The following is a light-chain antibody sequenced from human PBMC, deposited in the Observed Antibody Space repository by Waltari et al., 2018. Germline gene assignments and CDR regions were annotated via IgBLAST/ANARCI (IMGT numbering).Light chain of an antibody. Sequence: QSALAQPASVSGSPGQSITISCTGTDSDIGAYNYVSWYHQHPGIAPKLLLYDVSDRPSGVSDRFSGSKSGKTASLTISGLQPEDAADYYCSSYTRRNTVIFGGGTKLTVV. J-gene: IGLJ2*01. CDR3: SSYTRRNTVI. V-gene: IGLV2-14*03. CDR1: DSDIGAYNY. CDR2: DVS.